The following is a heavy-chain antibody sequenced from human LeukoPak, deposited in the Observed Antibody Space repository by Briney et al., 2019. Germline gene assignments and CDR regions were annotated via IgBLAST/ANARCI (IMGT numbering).Heavy chain of an antibody. CDR2: VDPEDGET. J-gene: IGHJ4*02. CDR1: GYTFSDYY. D-gene: IGHD2-2*02. Sequence: GASVKVSYKASGYTFSDYYMHWVQQAPGKGLEWMGRVDPEDGETIYAEKFQGRVTITADTSTDTAYMELSSLRSEDTAVYYCATWGPVVPAAIAHRGFDYWGQGTLVTVSS. V-gene: IGHV1-69-2*01. CDR3: ATWGPVVPAAIAHRGFDY.